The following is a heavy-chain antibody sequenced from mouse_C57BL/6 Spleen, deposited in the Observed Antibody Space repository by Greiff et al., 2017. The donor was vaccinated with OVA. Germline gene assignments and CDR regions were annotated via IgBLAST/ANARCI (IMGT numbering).Heavy chain of an antibody. CDR3: ATYYGNGAFAY. J-gene: IGHJ3*01. D-gene: IGHD2-10*01. V-gene: IGHV1-72*01. CDR1: GYTFTSYW. CDR2: IDPNSGGT. Sequence: QVQLKQPGAELVKPGASVKLSCKASGYTFTSYWMHWVKQRPGRGLEWIGRIDPNSGGTKYNEKFKSKATLTVDKPSSTAYMQLSSLTSEDSAVYYCATYYGNGAFAYWGQGTLVTVSA.